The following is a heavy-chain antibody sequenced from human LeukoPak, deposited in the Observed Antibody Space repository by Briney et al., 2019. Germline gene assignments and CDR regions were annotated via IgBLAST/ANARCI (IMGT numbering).Heavy chain of an antibody. CDR2: INWNDGST. CDR3: ARDRSHCSGVSCYSRSYIVGATTVDY. D-gene: IGHD2-15*01. Sequence: GGSLRLSCAASGFTFDDYGMRWVRQAPGKGLEWVSGINWNDGSTGYADSVKGRFTISRDNATNSLYLQMNGLRAEDTAVYYCARDRSHCSGVSCYSRSYIVGATTVDYWGQGTPVTVSS. V-gene: IGHV3-20*04. CDR1: GFTFDDYG. J-gene: IGHJ4*02.